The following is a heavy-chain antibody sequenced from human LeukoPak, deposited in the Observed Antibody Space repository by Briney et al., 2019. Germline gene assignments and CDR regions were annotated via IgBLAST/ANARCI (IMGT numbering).Heavy chain of an antibody. D-gene: IGHD3-3*01. J-gene: IGHJ4*02. Sequence: EASVKVSCKASGYTFTSYDINWVRQATGQGLEWMGWMNPNSGNTGYAQKFQGRVTIIRNTSISTAYMELSSLRSEDTAVYYCARSIRPSSDFWSGYQRPRRHFDYWGQGTLVTVSS. V-gene: IGHV1-8*03. CDR1: GYTFTSYD. CDR3: ARSIRPSSDFWSGYQRPRRHFDY. CDR2: MNPNSGNT.